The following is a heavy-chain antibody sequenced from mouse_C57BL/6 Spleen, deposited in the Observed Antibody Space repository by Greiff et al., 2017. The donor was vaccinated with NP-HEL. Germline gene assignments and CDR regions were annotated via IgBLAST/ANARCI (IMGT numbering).Heavy chain of an antibody. CDR1: GYTFTSYD. CDR3: AGGGLGSFDY. D-gene: IGHD4-1*01. CDR2: IYPSDGST. Sequence: VKLQEPGAELVKPGASVKLSCKASGYTFTSYDINWVKQRPGQGLEWIGYIYPSDGSTKYNEKFKGKATLTVDTSSSTAYMELHSLTSADSAVFFCAGGGLGSFDYWGQGTTLTVSS. J-gene: IGHJ2*01. V-gene: IGHV1-85*01.